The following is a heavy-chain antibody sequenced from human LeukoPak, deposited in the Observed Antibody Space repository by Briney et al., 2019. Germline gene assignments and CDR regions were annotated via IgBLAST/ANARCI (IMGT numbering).Heavy chain of an antibody. V-gene: IGHV3-23*01. J-gene: IGHJ3*02. Sequence: GGSLRLSCAASGFTFSSYAMSWVRQAPGKGLEWVSAISGSGGSTYYADSVKGRFTISRDNSKNTLYLQMNSLRAEDTAVYYCAKDKLLLWFGGENAFDIWGQGTMVTVSS. CDR2: ISGSGGST. CDR1: GFTFSSYA. D-gene: IGHD3-10*01. CDR3: AKDKLLLWFGGENAFDI.